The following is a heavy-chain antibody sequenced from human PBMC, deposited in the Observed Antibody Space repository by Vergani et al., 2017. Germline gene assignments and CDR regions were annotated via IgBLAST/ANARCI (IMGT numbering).Heavy chain of an antibody. V-gene: IGHV3-33*01. Sequence: QVQLAESGGGVVQPGRSLRLSCAGSGFTLSSHAMHWVRQAPGKGLEWVAFIWYDGSNKYYADSVKGRFTISRDNSKNTLYLQMNSLRAEDTAVYYCARSSDYYYYMDVWGKGTTVTVSS. J-gene: IGHJ6*03. CDR1: GFTLSSHA. CDR3: ARSSDYYYYMDV. CDR2: IWYDGSNK.